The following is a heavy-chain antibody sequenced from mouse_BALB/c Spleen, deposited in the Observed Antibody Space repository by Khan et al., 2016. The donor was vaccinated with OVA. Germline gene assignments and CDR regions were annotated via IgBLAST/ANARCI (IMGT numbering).Heavy chain of an antibody. J-gene: IGHJ3*01. CDR2: ISPGSGDT. D-gene: IGHD1-2*01. CDR1: GYTFTDYY. CDR3: ARRNYFGYTCAY. Sequence: QVQLQQSGTELARPGASVKLSCKASGYTFTDYYINWVKQRTGQGLEWLGEISPGSGDTYYNERFKGKATLTADKSSSTAYMQLSSLTSEASAVYCWARRNYFGYTCAYWGQGTLVTVSA. V-gene: IGHV1-77*01.